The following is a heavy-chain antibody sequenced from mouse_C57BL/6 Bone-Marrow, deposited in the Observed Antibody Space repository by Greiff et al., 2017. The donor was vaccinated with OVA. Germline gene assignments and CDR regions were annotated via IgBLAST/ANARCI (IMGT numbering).Heavy chain of an antibody. J-gene: IGHJ3*01. V-gene: IGHV1-69*01. D-gene: IGHD2-4*01. CDR2: IDPSDSYT. CDR1: GYTFTSYW. CDR3: ARWGYYDYAWCAY. Sequence: QVQLKQPGAELVMPGASVKLSCKASGYTFTSYWMHWVKQRPGQGLEWIGEIDPSDSYTNYNQKFKGKSTLTVDKSSSTAYMQLSSLTSEDSAVYYCARWGYYDYAWCAYWGQGTLVTVSA.